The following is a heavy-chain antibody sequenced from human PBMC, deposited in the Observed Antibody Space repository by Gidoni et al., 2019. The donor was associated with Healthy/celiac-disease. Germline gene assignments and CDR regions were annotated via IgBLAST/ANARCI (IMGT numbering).Heavy chain of an antibody. V-gene: IGHV4-39*01. J-gene: IGHJ6*02. CDR2: IYYSGST. CDR1: GGSISSSSYY. CDR3: ARQGWDYGMDV. D-gene: IGHD3-16*01. Sequence: QLQLQESGPGLVKPSETLSLTCTVSGGSISSSSYYWGWIRQPPGKGLEWIGSIYYSGSTYYNPSLKSRVTISVDTSKNQFSLKLSSVTAADTAVYYCARQGWDYGMDVWGQGTTVTVSS.